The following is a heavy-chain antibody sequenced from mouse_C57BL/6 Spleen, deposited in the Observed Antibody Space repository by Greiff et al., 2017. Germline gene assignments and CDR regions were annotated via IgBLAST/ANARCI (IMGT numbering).Heavy chain of an antibody. CDR3: TKDYDEGYAMDY. CDR1: GYTFTSYW. J-gene: IGHJ4*01. D-gene: IGHD2-4*01. Sequence: EVQLQQSGTVLARPGASVKMSCKTSGYTFTSYWMHWVKQRPGQGLEWIGAIYPGNSDTSYNQKFKGKAKLTAVTSASTAYMELSSLTNEDSAVYYCTKDYDEGYAMDYWGQGTSVTVSS. V-gene: IGHV1-5*01. CDR2: IYPGNSDT.